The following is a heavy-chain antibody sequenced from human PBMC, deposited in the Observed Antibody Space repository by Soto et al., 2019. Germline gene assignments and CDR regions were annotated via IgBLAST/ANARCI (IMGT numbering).Heavy chain of an antibody. CDR2: ISYDGSNK. Sequence: PGGSLRLSCAASGFTFSGYAMHWFRQAPGKGLEWVAVISYDGSNKYYADSVKGRFTISRDNSKNTLYLQMNSLRAEDTAVYYCARPLKAEWLFRYGMDVWGQGTTVTVSS. J-gene: IGHJ6*02. D-gene: IGHD3-3*01. V-gene: IGHV3-30-3*01. CDR1: GFTFSGYA. CDR3: ARPLKAEWLFRYGMDV.